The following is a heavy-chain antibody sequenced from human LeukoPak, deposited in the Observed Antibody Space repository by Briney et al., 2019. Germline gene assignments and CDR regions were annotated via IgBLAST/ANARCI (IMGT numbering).Heavy chain of an antibody. CDR3: ARGLVGATSPHDY. V-gene: IGHV3-21*01. J-gene: IGHJ4*02. CDR1: GFTFSSYA. CDR2: ISSSSSYI. D-gene: IGHD1-26*01. Sequence: GGSLRLSCAASGFTFSSYAMHWVRQAPGKGLEWVSSISSSSSYIYYADSVKGRFTISRDNAKNSLYLQINSLRAEDTAVYYCARGLVGATSPHDYWGQGTLVTVSS.